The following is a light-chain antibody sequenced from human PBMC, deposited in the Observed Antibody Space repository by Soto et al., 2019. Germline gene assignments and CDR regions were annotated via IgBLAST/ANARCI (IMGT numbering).Light chain of an antibody. CDR2: DAS. Sequence: ELVLTQSPATLSLPPGERATLSCRASQSLSTYLGWYQQKPGQAPRLLIYDASNRAAGIPARFSGSGSGTDFTLTIGSLEPEDYAMYYCHHAGTFGGGTKVDIK. V-gene: IGKV3-11*01. CDR3: HHAGT. J-gene: IGKJ4*01. CDR1: QSLSTY.